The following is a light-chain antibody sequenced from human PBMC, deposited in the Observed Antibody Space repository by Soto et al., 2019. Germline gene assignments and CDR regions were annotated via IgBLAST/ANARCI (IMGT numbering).Light chain of an antibody. CDR3: ASYTTSSTYV. CDR2: DVS. J-gene: IGLJ1*01. Sequence: QSVLTQPASVSGSPGQSIAISCTGTSSDVGGFNYVSWYQQHPGKAPKFMIYDVSSRPSGVSDRFSGSKSGNTASLTISGLQAEDEADYSCASYTTSSTYVFGIGTKVTVL. V-gene: IGLV2-14*03. CDR1: SSDVGGFNY.